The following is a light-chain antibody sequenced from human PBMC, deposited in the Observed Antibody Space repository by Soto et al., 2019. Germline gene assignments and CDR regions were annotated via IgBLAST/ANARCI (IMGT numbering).Light chain of an antibody. J-gene: IGLJ2*01. CDR1: SSNIESNY. V-gene: IGLV1-47*01. CDR3: AAWDDSLSAVV. CDR2: RND. Sequence: QTVVTQPPSASGTPGQRVTLSCSGSSSNIESNYVYWYQQLPGSAPKLLIYRNDQRPSGVPDRFSGSKSGTSASLAISGLRSEDEADYYCAAWDDSLSAVVFGGGTKLTVL.